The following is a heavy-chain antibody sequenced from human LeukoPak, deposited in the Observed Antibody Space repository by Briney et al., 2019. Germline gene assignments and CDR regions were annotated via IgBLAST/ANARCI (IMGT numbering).Heavy chain of an antibody. CDR2: IIPIFGTA. D-gene: IGHD2-2*02. J-gene: IGHJ3*02. V-gene: IGHV1-69*13. CDR3: ARAKDIVVVPAAISAFDI. Sequence: SVKVSCKASGGTFSSCAISWVRQAPGQGLEWMGGIIPIFGTANYAQKFQGRVTITADESTSTAYMELSSLRSEDTAVYYCARAKDIVVVPAAISAFDIWGQGTMVTVSS. CDR1: GGTFSSCA.